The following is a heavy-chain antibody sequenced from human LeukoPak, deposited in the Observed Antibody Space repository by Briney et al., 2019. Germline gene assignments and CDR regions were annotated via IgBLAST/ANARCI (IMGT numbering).Heavy chain of an antibody. CDR3: LQYNSGNI. Sequence: PGGSLRLSCAASGFTFNSYAMSWVRQAPGKGLEWVANIKKDGSDKYYVDSVKGRFTVSRDNAKNSLYLQMNSLRAEDTAVYYCLQYNSGNIWGQGTLVTVSS. V-gene: IGHV3-7*01. J-gene: IGHJ4*02. CDR1: GFTFNSYA. CDR2: IKKDGSDK. D-gene: IGHD3-10*01.